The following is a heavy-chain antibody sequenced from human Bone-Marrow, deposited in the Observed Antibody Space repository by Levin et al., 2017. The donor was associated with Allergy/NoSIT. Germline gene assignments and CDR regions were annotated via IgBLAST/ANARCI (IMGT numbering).Heavy chain of an antibody. Sequence: TSETLSLTCTVSGGSISSTSYYWGWIRQPPRKGLEWIGNIYDSGSTYFNPSLKSRVTISMDTSKKQFSLKLSSVTAADTAVYYCASTYRTVRTSGSGGSSHFDYWGQGVLVTVSS. CDR3: ASTYRTVRTSGSGGSSHFDY. CDR2: IYDSGST. V-gene: IGHV4-39*01. D-gene: IGHD3-10*01. J-gene: IGHJ4*02. CDR1: GGSISSTSYY.